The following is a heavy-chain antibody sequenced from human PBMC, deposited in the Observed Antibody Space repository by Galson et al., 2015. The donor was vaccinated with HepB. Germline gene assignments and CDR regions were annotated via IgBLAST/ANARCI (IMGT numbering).Heavy chain of an antibody. V-gene: IGHV3-30*18. D-gene: IGHD2-8*01. J-gene: IGHJ6*02. CDR1: GFTFGNYA. CDR2: VSFGGDNR. CDR3: AKDHSLYCTNSICHIRWGLDV. Sequence: SLRLSCAASGFTFGNYAMHWVRQAPGKGLEWVTVVSFGGDNRYYADFAEGRFTVSRDDFTNTLYLHMNNLTVGDTAVYYCAKDHSLYCTNSICHIRWGLDVWGQGTTVTVSS.